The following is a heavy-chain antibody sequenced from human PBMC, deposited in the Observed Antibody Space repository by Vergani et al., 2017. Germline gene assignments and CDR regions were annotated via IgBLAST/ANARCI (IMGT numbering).Heavy chain of an antibody. CDR3: AGVGLGETYYYYYMDV. Sequence: QVQLQESGPGLVKPSETLSLTCTVSGGSVSSGSYYWSWIRQPAGKGLEWIGYIYYSGSTNYNHSLKSRVTISVDTSKNQFSLKLSSVTAADTAVYYCAGVGLGETYYYYYMDVWGKGTTVTVSS. CDR1: GGSVSSGSYY. CDR2: IYYSGST. V-gene: IGHV4-61*10. D-gene: IGHD1-26*01. J-gene: IGHJ6*03.